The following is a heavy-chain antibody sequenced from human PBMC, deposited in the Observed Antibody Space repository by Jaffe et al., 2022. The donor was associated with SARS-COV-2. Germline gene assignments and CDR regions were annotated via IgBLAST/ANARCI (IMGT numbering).Heavy chain of an antibody. CDR1: GFTFSSYA. J-gene: IGHJ3*02. Sequence: EVQLLESGGGLVQPGGSLRLSCAASGFTFSSYAMSWVRQAPGKGLEWVSAISGSGGSTYYADSVKGRFTISRDNSKNTLYLQMNSLRAEDTAVYYCAKDLFYDSSGYSLTVSGYDAFDIWGQGTMVTVSS. CDR2: ISGSGGST. D-gene: IGHD3-22*01. V-gene: IGHV3-23*01. CDR3: AKDLFYDSSGYSLTVSGYDAFDI.